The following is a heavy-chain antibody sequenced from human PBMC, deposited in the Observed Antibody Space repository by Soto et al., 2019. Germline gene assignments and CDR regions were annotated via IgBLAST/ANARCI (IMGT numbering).Heavy chain of an antibody. Sequence: GASVKVSCKTSGYTFSNYGINWVRQAPGQGLEWMGWISAYNGNTNFAQKLQGRVSLTTDTSSTTAYMELRSLTSDDTAVYYCARDLVAGYTDFYDYWGQGTLVTVSS. CDR3: ARDLVAGYTDFYDY. CDR1: GYTFSNYG. CDR2: ISAYNGNT. V-gene: IGHV1-18*01. J-gene: IGHJ4*02. D-gene: IGHD5-12*01.